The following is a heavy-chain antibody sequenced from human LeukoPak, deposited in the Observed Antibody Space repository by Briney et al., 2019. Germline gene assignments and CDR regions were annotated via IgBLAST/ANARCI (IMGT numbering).Heavy chain of an antibody. D-gene: IGHD6-19*01. CDR1: GYTFTSYY. Sequence: ASVKVSCKASGYTFTSYYMRWVRQAPGQGLEWVGIINPSGGSTSYAQKFQGRVTMTRDTSTSTVYMELSSLRSEDTAVYYCARDRDSSGWYGAFDIWGQGTMVTVSS. V-gene: IGHV1-46*01. J-gene: IGHJ3*02. CDR2: INPSGGST. CDR3: ARDRDSSGWYGAFDI.